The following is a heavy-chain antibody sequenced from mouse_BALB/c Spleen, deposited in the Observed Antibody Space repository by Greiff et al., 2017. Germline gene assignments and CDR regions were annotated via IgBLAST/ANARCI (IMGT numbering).Heavy chain of an antibody. CDR1: EYEFPSHD. J-gene: IGHJ3*01. Sequence: EVQRVESGGGLVQPGESLKLSCESTEYEFPSHDMSWVRKTPEKGLELVAAINSDGGSTYYPDTMERRFIISRDNTKKTLYLQMSSLRSEDTALYYCARGGYDYEFAYWGQGTLVTVSA. CDR3: ARGGYDYEFAY. D-gene: IGHD2-4*01. V-gene: IGHV5-2*01. CDR2: INSDGGST.